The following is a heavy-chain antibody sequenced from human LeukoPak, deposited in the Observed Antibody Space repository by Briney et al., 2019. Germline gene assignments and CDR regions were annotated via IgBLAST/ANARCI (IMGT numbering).Heavy chain of an antibody. J-gene: IGHJ4*02. CDR2: ISYDGSNK. Sequence: PGGPLRLSCAASGFTFSTYTMHWVRQAPGKGLEWVAVISYDGSNKYYADSVKGRFTFSRDNSKNTLYLQMNSLRAEDTAVYYCASGLGRGHTAMVTGIDYWGQGTLVTVSS. CDR3: ASGLGRGHTAMVTGIDY. CDR1: GFTFSTYT. D-gene: IGHD5-18*01. V-gene: IGHV3-30-3*01.